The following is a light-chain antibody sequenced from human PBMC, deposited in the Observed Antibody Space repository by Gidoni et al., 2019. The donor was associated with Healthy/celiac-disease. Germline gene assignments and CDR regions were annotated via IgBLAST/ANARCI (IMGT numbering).Light chain of an antibody. CDR3: NARDSSDNHQV. CDR2: GKN. CDR1: SLRSYY. J-gene: IGLJ2*01. V-gene: IGLV3-19*01. Sequence: SSELTQDPAVSVALGQTVRITCQGDSLRSYYASWYQQKPGQAPVLVLYGKNNRPSGIPDRFSGSSSGNTASLTITGAQAEDEADYYCNARDSSDNHQVFGGGTKLTVL.